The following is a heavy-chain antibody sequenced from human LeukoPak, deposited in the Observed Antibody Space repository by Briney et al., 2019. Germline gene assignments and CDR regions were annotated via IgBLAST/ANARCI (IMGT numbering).Heavy chain of an antibody. J-gene: IGHJ4*02. D-gene: IGHD2-2*01. CDR2: IYYSGST. CDR3: AYAEMAPQFDY. V-gene: IGHV4-61*08. CDR1: GGSISSGGYY. Sequence: SETLSLTCTVSGGSISSGGYYWSWIRQHPGKGLEWIGYIYYSGSTNYNPSLKSRVTISVDTSKNQFSLRLSSVTAADTAVYYRAYAEMAPQFDYWGQGTLVTVSS.